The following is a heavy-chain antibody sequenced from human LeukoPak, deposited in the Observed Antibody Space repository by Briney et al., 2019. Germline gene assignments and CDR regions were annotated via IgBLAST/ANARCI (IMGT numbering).Heavy chain of an antibody. V-gene: IGHV4-30-2*01. D-gene: IGHD6-13*01. J-gene: IGHJ4*02. Sequence: PSQTLSLTCAVSGGSISSGGYSWSWIRQPPGKGLEWIGCIYHSGSTYYNPSLKSRVTISVDRSKNQFSLKLSSVTAADTAVYYCARDRPAGYFDYWGQGTLVTVSS. CDR1: GGSISSGGYS. CDR2: IYHSGST. CDR3: ARDRPAGYFDY.